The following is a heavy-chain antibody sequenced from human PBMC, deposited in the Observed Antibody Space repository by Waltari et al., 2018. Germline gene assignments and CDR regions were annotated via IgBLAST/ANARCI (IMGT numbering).Heavy chain of an antibody. CDR2: ISGSGDST. Sequence: EVQLLESGRGLVQPGGSLRVSCAASGFTFWKYAMTWVRQAPGKGLEWVSTISGSGDSTYYADSVKGRFSISRDNSKNTVYLQMNGLRAEDTGVYYCAKDKVGPTWYYYGMDVWGQGTTVTVSS. CDR3: AKDKVGPTWYYYGMDV. D-gene: IGHD3-16*01. J-gene: IGHJ6*02. CDR1: GFTFWKYA. V-gene: IGHV3-23*01.